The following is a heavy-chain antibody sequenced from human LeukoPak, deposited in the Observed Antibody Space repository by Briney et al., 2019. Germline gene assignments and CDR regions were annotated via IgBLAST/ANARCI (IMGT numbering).Heavy chain of an antibody. Sequence: PGGSLRLSCAASGFTFSSYAMSWVRLAPGKGLEWVSIISYDGSNKYYADSVKGRFTISRDNSKNTLYLQMNSLRAEDTAVYYCARGYDFWSGYYYFDYWGQGTLVTVSS. J-gene: IGHJ4*02. CDR1: GFTFSSYA. CDR2: ISYDGSNK. V-gene: IGHV3-30*14. CDR3: ARGYDFWSGYYYFDY. D-gene: IGHD3-3*01.